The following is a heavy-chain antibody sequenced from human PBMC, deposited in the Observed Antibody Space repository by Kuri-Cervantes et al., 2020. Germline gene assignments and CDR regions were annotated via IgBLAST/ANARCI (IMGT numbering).Heavy chain of an antibody. D-gene: IGHD3-10*01. CDR1: GGSFSDYY. J-gene: IGHJ5*02. Sequence: GALRLSCAVYGGSFSDYYWTWIRQPPGKGLEWIGEIIHSGSTDYNPSLKSRVTISVDKSKNQFSLKLSSVTAVDTAVYYCARNKGFGELGGFDPWGQGTLVTVSS. CDR3: ARNKGFGELGGFDP. V-gene: IGHV4-34*12. CDR2: IIHSGST.